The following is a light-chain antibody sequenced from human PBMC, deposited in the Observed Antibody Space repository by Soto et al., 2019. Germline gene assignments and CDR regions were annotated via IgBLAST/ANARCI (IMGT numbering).Light chain of an antibody. CDR1: QTINNC. V-gene: IGKV1-5*01. J-gene: IGKJ1*01. Sequence: DIQMTQSPSTLSASIGDRVTITCRASQTINNCLAWYQQKPGKAPNLLIYHASNLETGVPSRVSGSAFGTEFTLTISSLQPDDFATYYCQHYNSYPWTFGQGNTVAIK. CDR2: HAS. CDR3: QHYNSYPWT.